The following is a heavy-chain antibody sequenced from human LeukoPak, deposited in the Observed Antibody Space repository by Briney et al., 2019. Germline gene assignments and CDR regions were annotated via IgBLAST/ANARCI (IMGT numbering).Heavy chain of an antibody. CDR2: IIPIFGTA. CDR3: AIRTSKGFDP. Sequence: GASVKVSCKASGGTFSSYAISWVRQAPGQGLEWMGGIIPIFGTANYAQKFQGRVTITADESTSTAYMELSSLRSGDTAVYYCAIRTSKGFDPWGQGTLVTVSS. D-gene: IGHD2-2*01. J-gene: IGHJ5*02. CDR1: GGTFSSYA. V-gene: IGHV1-69*13.